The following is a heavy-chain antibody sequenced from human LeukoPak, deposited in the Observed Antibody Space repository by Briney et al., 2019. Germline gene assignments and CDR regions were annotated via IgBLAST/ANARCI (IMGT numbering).Heavy chain of an antibody. CDR2: ISSSSSYI. CDR3: ARQNRNYDYYYYMDV. J-gene: IGHJ6*03. Sequence: PGGSLRLSCAASGFTFSSYAMSWVRQAPGKGLEWVSSISSSSSYIYYADSVKGRFTISRDNAKNSLYLQMNSLRAEDTAVYYCARQNRNYDYYYYMDVWGKGTTVTISS. V-gene: IGHV3-21*01. D-gene: IGHD1-14*01. CDR1: GFTFSSYA.